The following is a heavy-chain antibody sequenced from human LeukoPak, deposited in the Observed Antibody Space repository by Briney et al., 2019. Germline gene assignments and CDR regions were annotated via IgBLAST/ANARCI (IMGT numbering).Heavy chain of an antibody. CDR2: ISTSGGST. J-gene: IGHJ4*02. D-gene: IGHD3-10*01. CDR1: GFTFSSYA. CDR3: AKVRFGVTARYYFDY. V-gene: IGHV3-23*01. Sequence: GSLRLSCAASGFTFSSYAMSWVRQAPGKGLEWVSVISTSGGSTYYADSVKGRFTISRDNSKNTLYLQMNSLRAEDTAVYYCAKVRFGVTARYYFDYWGQGTLVTVSS.